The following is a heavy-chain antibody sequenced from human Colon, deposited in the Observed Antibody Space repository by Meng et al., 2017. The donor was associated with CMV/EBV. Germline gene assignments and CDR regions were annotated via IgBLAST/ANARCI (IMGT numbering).Heavy chain of an antibody. CDR3: ARGWPPDF. CDR2: ISHTSDT. J-gene: IGHJ1*01. D-gene: IGHD6-13*01. Sequence: GESLKISCAASGFTFSSYSLNWVRQAPGKGLEWVSSISHTSDTYYADSLKGRVTLSRDNAQNSVYLQMNSLTAEDTAVYYCARGWPPDFWGQGTLVTVSS. CDR1: GFTFSSYS. V-gene: IGHV3-21*06.